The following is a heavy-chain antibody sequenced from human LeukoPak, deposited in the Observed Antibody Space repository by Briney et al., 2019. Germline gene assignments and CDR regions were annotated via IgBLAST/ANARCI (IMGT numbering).Heavy chain of an antibody. CDR3: ARAGLSDFWSGYPNYYFDY. CDR2: ISSGSYI. J-gene: IGHJ4*02. CDR1: GFTFSSYS. D-gene: IGHD3-3*01. Sequence: NPGGSLRLSCAASGFTFSSYSMNWVRQAPGKGLEWVSSISSGSYIYYADSVKGRFTISRDNAKNSLYLQMNSLRAEDTAVYYCARAGLSDFWSGYPNYYFDYWGQGTLVTVSS. V-gene: IGHV3-21*01.